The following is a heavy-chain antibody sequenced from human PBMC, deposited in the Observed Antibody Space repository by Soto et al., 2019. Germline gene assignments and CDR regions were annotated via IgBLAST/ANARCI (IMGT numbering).Heavy chain of an antibody. J-gene: IGHJ4*02. D-gene: IGHD6-25*01. V-gene: IGHV1-18*01. CDR3: ARSGLTWPRKQPIDDY. Sequence: GASVKVSCKASGYTFTSYGISWVRQAPGQGLEWMGWISAYNGNTNYAQKLQGRVTMTTDTSTSTAYMELRSLRSDDTAVYYCARSGLTWPRKQPIDDYRGQGTLVTVLL. CDR1: GYTFTSYG. CDR2: ISAYNGNT.